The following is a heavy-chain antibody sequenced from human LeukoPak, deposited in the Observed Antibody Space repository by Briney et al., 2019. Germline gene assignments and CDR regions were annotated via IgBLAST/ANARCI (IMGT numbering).Heavy chain of an antibody. CDR1: GDSVSSNSAA. J-gene: IGHJ5*02. V-gene: IGHV6-1*01. D-gene: IGHD3-10*01. CDR2: TYYRSKWYN. Sequence: SQTLSLTCAISGDSVSSNSAAWNWIRQSPSRGLEWLGRTYYRSKWYNGYAVSVKSRITINPDTSKNQFSLQLNSVTPEDTAVYYCARGITMVRGGNQYNWFDPWGQGTLVTVSS. CDR3: ARGITMVRGGNQYNWFDP.